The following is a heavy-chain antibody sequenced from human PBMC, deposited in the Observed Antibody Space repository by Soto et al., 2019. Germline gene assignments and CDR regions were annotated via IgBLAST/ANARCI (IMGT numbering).Heavy chain of an antibody. J-gene: IGHJ4*02. CDR2: IYYSGST. CDR1: GGSISSYY. D-gene: IGHD5-12*01. CDR3: ARAPLGGYDNFDY. Sequence: SETLSLTCTVSGGSISSYYWSWIRQPPGKGLEWIGYIYYSGSTNYNPSLKSRVTISVDTSKNQFSLKLSSVTAADTAVYYGARAPLGGYDNFDYWGQGTRVTVS. V-gene: IGHV4-59*01.